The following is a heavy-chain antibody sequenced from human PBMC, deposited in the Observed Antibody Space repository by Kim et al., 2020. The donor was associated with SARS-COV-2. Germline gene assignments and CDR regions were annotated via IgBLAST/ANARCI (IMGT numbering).Heavy chain of an antibody. CDR2: ISGSGGST. Sequence: GGSLRLSCAASGFTFSSYAMSWVSQAPGKGLEWVSAISGSGGSTYYADSVKGRFTISRDNSKNTLYLQMNSLRAEDTAVYYCAKDRRSGYSSSWYGVDWFDPWGQGTLVTVSS. CDR1: GFTFSSYA. CDR3: AKDRRSGYSSSWYGVDWFDP. V-gene: IGHV3-23*01. J-gene: IGHJ5*02. D-gene: IGHD6-13*01.